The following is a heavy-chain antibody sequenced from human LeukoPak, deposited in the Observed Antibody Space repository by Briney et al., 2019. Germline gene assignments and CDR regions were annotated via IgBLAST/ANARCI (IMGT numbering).Heavy chain of an antibody. CDR3: ARRDTAMDCMDV. D-gene: IGHD5-18*01. CDR1: GGSFSGYY. Sequence: ESSETLSLTCAVYGGSFSGYYWSWIRQPPGKGLEWIGEINHSGSTNYNPSLKSRVTISVDTSKNQFSLKLSSVTAADTAVYYCARRDTAMDCMDVWGKGTTVTISS. V-gene: IGHV4-34*01. CDR2: INHSGST. J-gene: IGHJ6*03.